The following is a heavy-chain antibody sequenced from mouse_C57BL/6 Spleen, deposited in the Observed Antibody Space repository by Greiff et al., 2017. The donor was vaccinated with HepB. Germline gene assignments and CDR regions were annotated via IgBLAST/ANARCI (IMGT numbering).Heavy chain of an antibody. CDR2: INPGSGGT. CDR3: ARGAYYGSSHWYFDV. V-gene: IGHV1-54*01. J-gene: IGHJ1*03. CDR1: GYAFTNYL. D-gene: IGHD1-1*01. Sequence: VQLQQSGAELVRPGPSVKVSCKASGYAFTNYLIEWVKQRPGQGLEWIGVINPGSGGTNYNEKFKGKATLTADKSSSTAYMQLSSLTSEDSAVYFCARGAYYGSSHWYFDVWGTGTTVTVSS.